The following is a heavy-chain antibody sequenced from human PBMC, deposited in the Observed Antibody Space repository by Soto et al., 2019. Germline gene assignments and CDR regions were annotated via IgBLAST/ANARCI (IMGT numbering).Heavy chain of an antibody. J-gene: IGHJ2*01. D-gene: IGHD5-18*01. CDR2: ISYDENNK. CDR3: AILDLGYNYGSAPPHWYSDL. Sequence: GGSLRLSCAASGLTFSNYDMHWVRQAPGKGLEWVALISYDENNKYYADSVKGRFTISRDNSKNTLYLQVNSLRTEDTAVYYCAILDLGYNYGSAPPHWYSDLWGRGTLVTVSS. CDR1: GLTFSNYD. V-gene: IGHV3-30*03.